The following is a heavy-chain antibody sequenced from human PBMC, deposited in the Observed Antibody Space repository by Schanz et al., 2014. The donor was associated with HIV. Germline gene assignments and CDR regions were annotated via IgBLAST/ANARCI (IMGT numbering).Heavy chain of an antibody. CDR1: GSRFSSHA. CDR2: IRISGETT. V-gene: IGHV3-23*01. CDR3: ANEEVPNDY. Sequence: EVQLLESGGGLVQPGESLRLSCAVSGSRFSSHALTRVRKPPGKGLEWDSGIRISGETTYYADSVKGRFTISRDNSKNTLYLQMNSLRVEDTAVYYCANEEVPNDYWGQGTLVTVSS. J-gene: IGHJ4*02.